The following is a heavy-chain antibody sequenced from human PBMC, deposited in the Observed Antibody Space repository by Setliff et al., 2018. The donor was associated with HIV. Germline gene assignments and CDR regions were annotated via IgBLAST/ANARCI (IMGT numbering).Heavy chain of an antibody. CDR3: ARDLGGSLVRGWFDP. J-gene: IGHJ5*02. V-gene: IGHV4-38-2*02. CDR1: GYSISSGHY. CDR2: VSPGGTT. Sequence: SETLSLTCAVSGYSISSGHYWGWIRQPPGEGLEWIGSVSPGGTTYYNPSLKSRVTISVDTSKNQFSLKLSSVTAADTAVYYCARDLGGSLVRGWFDPWGQGTLVTVSS. D-gene: IGHD3-16*01.